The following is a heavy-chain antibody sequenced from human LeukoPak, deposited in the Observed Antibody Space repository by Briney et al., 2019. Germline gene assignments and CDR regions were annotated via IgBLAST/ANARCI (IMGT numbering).Heavy chain of an antibody. CDR1: GFSFSSYE. Sequence: GGSLRLSCAASGFSFSSYEMNWVRQAPGKGLEWVSHSNRRGSTTYYADSVRGRFTISRDNAKNSLYLQMNSLRAEDTAVYYCAREGHTTGWPPFDFWGQGALVTVSS. D-gene: IGHD2/OR15-2a*01. V-gene: IGHV3-48*03. J-gene: IGHJ4*02. CDR2: SNRRGSTT. CDR3: AREGHTTGWPPFDF.